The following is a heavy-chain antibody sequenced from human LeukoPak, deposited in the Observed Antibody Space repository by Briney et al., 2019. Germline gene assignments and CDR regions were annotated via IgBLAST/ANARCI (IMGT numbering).Heavy chain of an antibody. CDR1: GYTFTGYY. D-gene: IGHD3-10*01. CDR3: ARSPTLLWFGETTRDYFDY. J-gene: IGHJ4*02. CDR2: INPNSGDT. Sequence: GASVKVSCKASGYTFTGYYMHWVRQAPGQGLEWMGWINPNSGDTNYAQKFQGRVTMTRDTSISTAYMELSRLRSDDTAVYYCARSPTLLWFGETTRDYFDYWGQGTLVTVSS. V-gene: IGHV1-2*02.